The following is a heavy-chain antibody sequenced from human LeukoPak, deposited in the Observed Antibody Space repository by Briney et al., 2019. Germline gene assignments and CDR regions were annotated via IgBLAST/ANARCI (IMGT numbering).Heavy chain of an antibody. Sequence: GGSLRLSCAASGFAFSFYAMSWLRQPPGKGLEWSPLINANSGTTSYAASVRGRFTISRDNSKNTLYLQVNTLRADDTATYYCAKPISGGLAVTADWFHPWGQGTLVVVSS. D-gene: IGHD6-19*01. CDR3: AKPISGGLAVTADWFHP. CDR2: INANSGTT. J-gene: IGHJ5*01. CDR1: GFAFSFYA. V-gene: IGHV3-23*01.